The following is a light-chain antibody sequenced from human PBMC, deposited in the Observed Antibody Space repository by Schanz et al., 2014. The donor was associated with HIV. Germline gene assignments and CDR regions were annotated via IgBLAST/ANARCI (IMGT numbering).Light chain of an antibody. Sequence: EIVMTQSPATLSVSPGERATLSCRASQSVGSNLAWYQQKPGQAPRLLIYDASNRATGIPARFSGSGSGTDFPLTVSSLEPEDFAVYYCQQRSNWPLTFGGGTKVEFK. J-gene: IGKJ4*01. CDR3: QQRSNWPLT. V-gene: IGKV3-11*01. CDR2: DAS. CDR1: QSVGSN.